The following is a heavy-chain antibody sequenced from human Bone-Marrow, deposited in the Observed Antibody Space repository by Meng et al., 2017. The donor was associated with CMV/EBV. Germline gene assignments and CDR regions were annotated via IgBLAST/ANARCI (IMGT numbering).Heavy chain of an antibody. CDR3: ARRLPIVEGATTFEY. Sequence: ASVKVSCKVSGYDFLNHGISWVRQTPGQGLEWMGWITTYNDNRNYGEKFQDRLSLTTDTSTSTAYMELRSLTSDDTAVYYCARRLPIVEGATTFEYWGQRTLVTVSS. D-gene: IGHD2-21*01. CDR2: ITTYNDNR. J-gene: IGHJ4*02. CDR1: GYDFLNHG. V-gene: IGHV1-18*01.